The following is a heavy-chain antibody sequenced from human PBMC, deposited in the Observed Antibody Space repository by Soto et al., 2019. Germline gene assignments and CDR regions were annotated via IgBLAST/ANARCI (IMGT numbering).Heavy chain of an antibody. CDR3: ASEPGATDYAMEV. CDR1: GFTFSSYG. CDR2: LGFDGGGR. Sequence: PGGSLRLSCAASGFTFSSYGMHWVRQTPGKGMEWVAVLGFDGGGRYYADSVKGRFTISRDNSKTTLDLQMDSLRVEDTALYYWASEPGATDYAMEVRRQGTTVTVSS. D-gene: IGHD1-1*01. V-gene: IGHV3-33*01. J-gene: IGHJ6*02.